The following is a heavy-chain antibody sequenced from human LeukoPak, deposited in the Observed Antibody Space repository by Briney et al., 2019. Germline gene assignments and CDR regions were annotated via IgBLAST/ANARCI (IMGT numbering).Heavy chain of an antibody. CDR3: AKDINDFWSGYIC. J-gene: IGHJ4*02. D-gene: IGHD3-3*01. V-gene: IGHV3-23*01. CDR2: ISGSGGST. Sequence: QTGGSLRLSCAASGFTFSSYAMSWVRQAPGKGLEWVSAISGSGGSTYSADSVKGRFTISRDNSKNTLYLQMNSLRAEDTAVYYCAKDINDFWSGYICWGQGTLVTVSS. CDR1: GFTFSSYA.